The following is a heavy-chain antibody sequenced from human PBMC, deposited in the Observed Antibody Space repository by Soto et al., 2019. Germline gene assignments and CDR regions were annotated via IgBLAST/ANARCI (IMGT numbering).Heavy chain of an antibody. D-gene: IGHD6-19*01. Sequence: EVQLVESGGGLVQPGGSLRLSCAASGFTFSSYEMNWVRQAPGKGLEWVSYISSSGSTIYYADSVKGRFTISRDNAKNSLYLQMNSLRAEDTAVYYCASVGYSSGQYNWFGPWGQGTLVTLSS. V-gene: IGHV3-48*03. CDR2: ISSSGSTI. CDR3: ASVGYSSGQYNWFGP. J-gene: IGHJ5*02. CDR1: GFTFSSYE.